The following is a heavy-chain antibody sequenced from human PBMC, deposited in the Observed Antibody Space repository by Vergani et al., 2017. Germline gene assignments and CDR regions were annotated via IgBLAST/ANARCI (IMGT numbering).Heavy chain of an antibody. Sequence: QVQLVESGGGVVQPGGSLRLSCAASGYTFTGYYMHWVRQAPGQGLEWMGWINPNSGGTNYAQKFQGRVTMTRDTSISTAYMELSRLRSDDTAVYYCARVTGTSGSYSEADYWGQGTLVTVSS. CDR3: ARVTGTSGSYSEADY. CDR2: INPNSGGT. CDR1: GYTFTGYY. D-gene: IGHD1-26*01. V-gene: IGHV1-2*02. J-gene: IGHJ4*02.